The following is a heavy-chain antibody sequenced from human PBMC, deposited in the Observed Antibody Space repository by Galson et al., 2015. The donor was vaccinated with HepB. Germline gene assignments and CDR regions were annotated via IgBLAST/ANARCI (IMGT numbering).Heavy chain of an antibody. CDR1: GGSFSGYY. J-gene: IGHJ4*02. CDR3: ARGRGVFGVVRGIFDY. CDR2: INHSGST. V-gene: IGHV4-34*01. Sequence: SETLSLTCAVYGGSFSGYYWSWIRQPPGKGLEWIGEINHSGSTNYNPSLKSRVTISVDTSKNQFSLKLSSVTAADTAVYYCARGRGVFGVVRGIFDYWGQGTLVTVSS. D-gene: IGHD3-3*01.